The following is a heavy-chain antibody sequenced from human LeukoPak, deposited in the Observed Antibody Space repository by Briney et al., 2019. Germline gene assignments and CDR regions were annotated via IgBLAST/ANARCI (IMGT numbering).Heavy chain of an antibody. D-gene: IGHD6-19*01. CDR1: GFTFSSYS. CDR3: AKIPYSSGWVQNWFDP. V-gene: IGHV3-23*01. J-gene: IGHJ5*02. CDR2: ISGSGGST. Sequence: GGFLRLSCAASGFTFSSYSMNWVRQAPGKGLEWISAISGSGGSTYYADSVKGRFTISRDNSKNTLYLQMNSLRAEDTAVYYCAKIPYSSGWVQNWFDPWGQGTLVTVSS.